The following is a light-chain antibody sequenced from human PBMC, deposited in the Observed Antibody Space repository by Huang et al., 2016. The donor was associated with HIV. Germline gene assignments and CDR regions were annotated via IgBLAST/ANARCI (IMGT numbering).Light chain of an antibody. CDR3: HQYHSIPLT. J-gene: IGKJ4*01. V-gene: IGKV4-1*01. CDR2: WAS. CDR1: QSIFYSSTNKNY. Sequence: DIVMTQSPDSLAVSLGERATLNCKSSQSIFYSSTNKNYLAWYQQKPGQPPKLLIYWASTRESGVPDRFSGSGSGKDFTLSISSLQAEDVAVYYCHQYHSIPLTFGGGTRVEIK.